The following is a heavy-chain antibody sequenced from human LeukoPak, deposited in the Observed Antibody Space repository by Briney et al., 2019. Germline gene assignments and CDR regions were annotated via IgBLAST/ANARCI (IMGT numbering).Heavy chain of an antibody. CDR2: IIPIFGTA. CDR3: ARDKALKGVSARYAFDM. V-gene: IGHV1-69*06. CDR1: GGTFSSYA. Sequence: SVKVSCKASGGTFSSYAISWVRQAPGQGLEWMGGIIPIFGTANYAQKFQGRVTITADKSTSTAYMELSSLRSEDTAVYYCARDKALKGVSARYAFDMWGQGTMVTVSS. J-gene: IGHJ3*02. D-gene: IGHD2-15*01.